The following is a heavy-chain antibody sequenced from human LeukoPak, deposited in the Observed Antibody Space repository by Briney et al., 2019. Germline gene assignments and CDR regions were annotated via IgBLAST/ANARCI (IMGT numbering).Heavy chain of an antibody. CDR1: GGSISSYY. CDR2: IYTSGST. D-gene: IGHD3-10*01. J-gene: IGHJ4*02. Sequence: SETLSLTCTVSGGSISSYYWSWIRQPAGKGLEWIGRIYTSGSTNYNYNPSLKSRVTMSVDTSKNQFSLKLSSVTAADTAVYYCARDGRVTMVRGVIDYWGQGTLVTVSS. V-gene: IGHV4-4*07. CDR3: ARDGRVTMVRGVIDY.